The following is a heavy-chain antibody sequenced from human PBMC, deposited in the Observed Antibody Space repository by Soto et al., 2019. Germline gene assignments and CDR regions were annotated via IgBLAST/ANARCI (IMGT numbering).Heavy chain of an antibody. CDR2: IYYSRST. CDR1: GGSISSSSYY. V-gene: IGHV4-39*01. Sequence: PSETLSLTCTVSGGSISSSSYYWGWFRQPPGRGLEGIGSIYYSRSTFYNPSLKSRVTISVDTSKNQFSLKLSSVTAADTAVYYCARGYCSSFSCYWSDVWFDPWGQGALVTVSS. D-gene: IGHD2-2*01. J-gene: IGHJ5*02. CDR3: ARGYCSSFSCYWSDVWFDP.